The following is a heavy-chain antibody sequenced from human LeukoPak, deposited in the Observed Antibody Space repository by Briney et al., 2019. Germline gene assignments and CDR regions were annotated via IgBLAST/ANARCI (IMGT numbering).Heavy chain of an antibody. D-gene: IGHD5-12*01. CDR1: GDSVSSNSAA. V-gene: IGHV6-1*01. CDR3: AREGGYSGYDFYFDY. CDR2: TYYRSKWYN. J-gene: IGHJ4*02. Sequence: SQTLSLTCAISGDSVSSNSAAWNWIRQSPSRGLEWLGRTYYRSKWYNDYAVSVKSRIIINPDTSKNQFSLQLNSVTPDDTAVYYCAREGGYSGYDFYFDYWGQGTLVTVSS.